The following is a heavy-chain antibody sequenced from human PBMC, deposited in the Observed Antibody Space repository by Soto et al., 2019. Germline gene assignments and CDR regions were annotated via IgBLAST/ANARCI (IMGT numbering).Heavy chain of an antibody. D-gene: IGHD6-13*01. CDR3: ARDRPKGSSWYIDY. Sequence: TSETLSLTCTVSGGSISRYYWSWIRQPPGKGLEWIGYIYYSGSTNYNPSLKSRVTISVDTSKNQFSLKLSSVTAADTAVYYCARDRPKGSSWYIDYWGQGTLVTVSS. CDR1: GGSISRYY. CDR2: IYYSGST. J-gene: IGHJ4*02. V-gene: IGHV4-59*01.